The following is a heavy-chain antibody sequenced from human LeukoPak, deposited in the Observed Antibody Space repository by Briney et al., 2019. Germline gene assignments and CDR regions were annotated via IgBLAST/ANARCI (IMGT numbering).Heavy chain of an antibody. CDR2: IGSSSHYI. D-gene: IGHD6-19*01. CDR1: GFTFITYS. Sequence: GGSLRLSCAASGFTFITYSMNWVRQAPGKGLEWVSSIGSSSHYIYYADSVKGRFTISRDNAKNSLYLQMNSLRAEDTAVYYCVRSSVAGSDYGMDVWGLGTTVTVSS. J-gene: IGHJ6*02. CDR3: VRSSVAGSDYGMDV. V-gene: IGHV3-21*01.